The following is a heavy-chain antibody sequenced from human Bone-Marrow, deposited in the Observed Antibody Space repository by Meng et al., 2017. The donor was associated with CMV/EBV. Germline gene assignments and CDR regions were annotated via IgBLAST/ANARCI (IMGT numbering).Heavy chain of an antibody. J-gene: IGHJ4*02. Sequence: GGSLRLSCAASGFTFSSYAMHWVRQAPGKGLEWLALISYEGNNAYYADSVKGRFTISRDNSKNTLHLQMNSLRAEDTAVYYCARGRVYSTFDYWGQGTLVTVSS. CDR1: GFTFSSYA. D-gene: IGHD6-13*01. V-gene: IGHV3-30-3*01. CDR2: ISYEGNNA. CDR3: ARGRVYSTFDY.